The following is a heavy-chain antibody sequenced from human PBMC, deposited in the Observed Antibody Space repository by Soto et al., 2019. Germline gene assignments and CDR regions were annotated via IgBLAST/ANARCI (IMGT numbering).Heavy chain of an antibody. D-gene: IGHD2-15*01. CDR3: ARSLGDGRGGSCCYFDY. V-gene: IGHV1-69*02. CDR2: IIPILGIA. Sequence: QVQLVQSGAEVKKPGSSVKVSCKASGGTFSSYTISWVRQAPGQGLEWMGRIIPILGIANYAQKFQGRVTITADTSTSTADMELGSPRSDDTAVYYCARSLGDGRGGSCCYFDYWGQGTLVTVSS. CDR1: GGTFSSYT. J-gene: IGHJ4*02.